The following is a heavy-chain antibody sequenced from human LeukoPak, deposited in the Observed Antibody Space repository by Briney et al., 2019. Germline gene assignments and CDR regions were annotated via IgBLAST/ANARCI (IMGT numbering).Heavy chain of an antibody. V-gene: IGHV3-53*01. CDR2: IYSGGST. Sequence: GGSLRLSCAASGFTVSSNYMSWVRQAPGKGLEWVSVIYSGGSTYYADSVKGRFTISRDNSKNTLYLQMNSLRAEDTAVYYCARAYYDFWSGPLGYWGQGTLVTVSS. CDR3: ARAYYDFWSGPLGY. CDR1: GFTVSSNY. D-gene: IGHD3-3*01. J-gene: IGHJ4*02.